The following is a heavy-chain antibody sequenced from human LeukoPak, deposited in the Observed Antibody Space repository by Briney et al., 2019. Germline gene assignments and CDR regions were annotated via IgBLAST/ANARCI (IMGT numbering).Heavy chain of an antibody. CDR2: IKSKTDGGTT. D-gene: IGHD3-3*01. CDR1: GFTFSSYS. V-gene: IGHV3-15*01. CDR3: TTFIWSGYYRY. J-gene: IGHJ4*02. Sequence: GGSLRLSCAASGFTFSSYSMNWVRQAPGKGLEWVGRIKSKTDGGTTDYAAPVKGRFTTSRDDSKNTLYLQMNSLKTEDTAVYYCTTFIWSGYYRYGGQGTLVTVSS.